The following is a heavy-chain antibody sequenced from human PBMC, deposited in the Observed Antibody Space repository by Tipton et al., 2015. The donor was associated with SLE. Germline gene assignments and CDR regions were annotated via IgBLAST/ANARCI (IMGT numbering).Heavy chain of an antibody. CDR3: ARHLYYYYGMDV. V-gene: IGHV4-59*08. J-gene: IGHJ6*02. Sequence: TLSLTCTVSGGSISTYYWSWIRQPPGKGLEWIGYIYYSGSTNYNPSLKSRVTISVDTSKNQFSLKLSSVTAAGTAIYYCARHLYYYYGMDVWGQGTTVTVSS. CDR1: GGSISTYY. CDR2: IYYSGST.